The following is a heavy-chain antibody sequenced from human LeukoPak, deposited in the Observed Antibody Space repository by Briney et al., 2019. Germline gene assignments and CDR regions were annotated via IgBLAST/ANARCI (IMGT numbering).Heavy chain of an antibody. CDR1: GGSIRSTNW. CDR3: ARVALYDSSGHNYFDY. V-gene: IGHV4-4*02. Sequence: SGTLSLTCAVSGGSIRSTNWWNWVRQPPGKGLEGIGEIYHSESIDYNPSLKSRVTISVDKSRNQFSLKLSSATAADTAVYYCARVALYDSSGHNYFDYWGQGTLVTVSS. J-gene: IGHJ4*02. CDR2: IYHSESI. D-gene: IGHD3-22*01.